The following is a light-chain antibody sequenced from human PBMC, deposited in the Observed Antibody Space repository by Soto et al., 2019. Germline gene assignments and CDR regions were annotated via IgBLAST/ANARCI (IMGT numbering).Light chain of an antibody. J-gene: IGKJ4*01. CDR2: GAS. V-gene: IGKV3D-15*01. CDR3: QQYDDWLRLT. CDR1: QSVSNN. Sequence: IVLTQSPGTLSLSPWERATLSCRASQSVSNNYLAWYQQKPGQAPRLLIYGASNRATGIPARFSGSGSGTEFNLTISSLQSEDFAVYFCQQYDDWLRLTFGGGTKVDIK.